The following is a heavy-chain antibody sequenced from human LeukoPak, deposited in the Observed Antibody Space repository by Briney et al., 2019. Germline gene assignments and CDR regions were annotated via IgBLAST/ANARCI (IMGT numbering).Heavy chain of an antibody. CDR2: INHSGST. D-gene: IGHD5-18*01. V-gene: IGHV4-34*01. Sequence: KASETLSLTCAVYGGSFSGYYWSWIRQPPGKGLEWIGEINHSGSTNYNPSLKSRVTISVDTSKNQFSLKLSSVTAADTAVYYCARAPENSYVYSDYGGQEPLVTVS. J-gene: IGHJ4*02. CDR1: GGSFSGYY. CDR3: ARAPENSYVYSDY.